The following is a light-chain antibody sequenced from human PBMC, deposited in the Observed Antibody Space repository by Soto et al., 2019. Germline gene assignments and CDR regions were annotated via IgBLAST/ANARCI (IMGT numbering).Light chain of an antibody. CDR2: GAS. CDR3: QQYKNWPL. J-gene: IGKJ5*01. V-gene: IGKV3-15*01. Sequence: RTQKPTTLSVSPGERVTLSFRTSHSVNSHVAWYQQKSGQAPRLLLYGASTRATGIPVRFSGSGFGTELTLTISSLQSEDFAVYYCQQYKNWPLFGQGTRLEIK. CDR1: HSVNSH.